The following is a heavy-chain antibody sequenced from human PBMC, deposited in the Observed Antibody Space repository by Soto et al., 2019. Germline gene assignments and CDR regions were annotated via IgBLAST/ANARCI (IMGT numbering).Heavy chain of an antibody. CDR2: INPNNGDT. V-gene: IGHV1-2*02. J-gene: IGHJ4*02. Sequence: ASVKVSCKASGYTFTGYYIQWVRQAPGRGLEWMAWINPNNGDTNYAQKFEGRVTVTRDTSITTAFMELSSLRSDDSAIYYCARDIGGVSGIDYWGXGTPVNVSS. CDR3: ARDIGGVSGIDY. CDR1: GYTFTGYY. D-gene: IGHD2-21*01.